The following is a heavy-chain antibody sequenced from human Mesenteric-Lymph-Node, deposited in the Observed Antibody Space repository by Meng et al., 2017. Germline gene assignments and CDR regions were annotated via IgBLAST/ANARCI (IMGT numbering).Heavy chain of an antibody. CDR3: TKDGGWLPVN. CDR2: ITKSGGTT. Sequence: GESLKISCAASGFTFDDYGMSWVRQAPGKGLQWVSGITKSGGTTYYADSVKGRFTISRDNSKNTLDLQMNSLRAEDTAIYFCTKDGGWLPVNWGQGTLVTVSS. V-gene: IGHV3-23*01. CDR1: GFTFDDYG. D-gene: IGHD5-12*01. J-gene: IGHJ4*02.